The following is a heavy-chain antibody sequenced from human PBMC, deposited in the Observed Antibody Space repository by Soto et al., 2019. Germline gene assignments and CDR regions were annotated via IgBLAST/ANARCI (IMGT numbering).Heavy chain of an antibody. CDR2: ISGDGSNK. V-gene: IGHV3-30*18. D-gene: IGHD2-15*01. CDR3: AEVRGPRYCSGGGCYYYYYGMDV. CDR1: GFTFSSYG. J-gene: IGHJ6*02. Sequence: QVQLVESGGGVVQPGRSLRLSCAASGFTFSSYGMHWVRQAPGKGLEWVAVISGDGSNKYYADSVKGRFTISRDNSKNTLYVQMHTLRAEDKPVYYCAEVRGPRYCSGGGCYYYYYGMDVWGQGTTVTVSS.